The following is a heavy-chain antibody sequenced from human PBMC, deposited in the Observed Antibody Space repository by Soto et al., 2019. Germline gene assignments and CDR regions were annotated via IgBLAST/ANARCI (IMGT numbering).Heavy chain of an antibody. CDR2: INHSGST. D-gene: IGHD3-3*01. CDR3: ARGGPYDFWSGYGRRIPFDY. J-gene: IGHJ4*02. Sequence: QVQLQQWGAGLLKPSETLSLTCTVYGGSFSGYYWSWIRQPPGKGLEWIGEINHSGSTNYNPSLKSRVTISVDTSKNQFSLKLSSVTAADTAVYYCARGGPYDFWSGYGRRIPFDYWGQGTLVTVSS. CDR1: GGSFSGYY. V-gene: IGHV4-34*01.